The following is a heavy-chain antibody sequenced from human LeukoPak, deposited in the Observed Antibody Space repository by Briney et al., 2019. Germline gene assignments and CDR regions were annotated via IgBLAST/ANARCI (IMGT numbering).Heavy chain of an antibody. CDR1: GFTFSDYY. Sequence: GGSLRLSCAASGFTFSDYYMSWIRQAPGKGLEWVSYISSSSSHTNYADSVKGRFTISRDNAKNSLYLQMNSLRAEDTAVYYCARDAGLAAAGTPFYYGLDVGGQGTTVTVSS. D-gene: IGHD6-13*01. V-gene: IGHV3-11*05. CDR3: ARDAGLAAAGTPFYYGLDV. J-gene: IGHJ6*02. CDR2: ISSSSSHT.